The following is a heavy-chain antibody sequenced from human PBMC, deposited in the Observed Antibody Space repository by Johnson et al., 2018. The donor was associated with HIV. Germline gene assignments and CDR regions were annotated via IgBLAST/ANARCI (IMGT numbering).Heavy chain of an antibody. CDR1: GFIFSSNY. CDR2: VYSGGNT. J-gene: IGHJ3*01. Sequence: VQLVESGGGVVQPGMSLRLSCAASGFIFSSNYMSWVRQAPGKGLEWVSIVYSGGNTYYTDSVKGRFTISRDNSKNTLYLQMNSLRAEDTAVYYCARVGASRFDAFHVWGQGTMVTVSS. D-gene: IGHD3-16*01. CDR3: ARVGASRFDAFHV. V-gene: IGHV3-66*01.